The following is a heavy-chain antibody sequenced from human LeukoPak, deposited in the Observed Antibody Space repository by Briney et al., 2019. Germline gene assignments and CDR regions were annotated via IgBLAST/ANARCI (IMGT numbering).Heavy chain of an antibody. Sequence: GGSLRLSCAVSGFTFDDYGMSWVRQAPGKGLEWVSGINWNGGSTGYADSVKGRFTISRDNAKNSLYLQMNSLRAEDTAVYYCARGAPRDCSPSSCSLFDHWGRGTQVTVSS. CDR2: INWNGGST. CDR1: GFTFDDYG. J-gene: IGHJ4*02. D-gene: IGHD2-15*01. V-gene: IGHV3-20*04. CDR3: ARGAPRDCSPSSCSLFDH.